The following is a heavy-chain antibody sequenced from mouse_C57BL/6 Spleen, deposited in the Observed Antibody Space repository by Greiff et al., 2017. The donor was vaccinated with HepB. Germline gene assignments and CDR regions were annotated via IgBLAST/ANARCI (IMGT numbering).Heavy chain of an antibody. D-gene: IGHD4-1*01. CDR2: IRNKANGYTT. CDR3: ARYGLAFDY. Sequence: EVQRVESGGGLVQPGGSLSLSCAASGFTFTDYYMSWVRQPPGKALEWLGFIRNKANGYTTEYSASVKGRFTISRDNSQSILYLQMNALRAEDSATYYCARYGLAFDYWGQGTTLTVSS. V-gene: IGHV7-3*01. J-gene: IGHJ2*01. CDR1: GFTFTDYY.